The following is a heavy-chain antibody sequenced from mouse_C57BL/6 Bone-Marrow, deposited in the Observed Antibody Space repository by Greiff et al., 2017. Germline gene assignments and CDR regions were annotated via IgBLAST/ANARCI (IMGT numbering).Heavy chain of an antibody. Sequence: EVQLVESGGGLVKPGGSLKLSCAASGFTFSDYGMHWVRQAPEKGLEWVAYISSGSSTIYYADTVKGRFTISRDNAKNTLFLQMTSLRAEDTALYYCARWDSAWFAYWGQGTLVTVSA. CDR2: ISSGSSTI. CDR1: GFTFSDYG. CDR3: ARWDSAWFAY. J-gene: IGHJ3*01. D-gene: IGHD4-1*01. V-gene: IGHV5-17*01.